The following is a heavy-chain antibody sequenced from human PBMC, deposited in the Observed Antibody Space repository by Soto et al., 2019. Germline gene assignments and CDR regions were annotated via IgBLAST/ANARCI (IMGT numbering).Heavy chain of an antibody. J-gene: IGHJ4*02. CDR1: GFTFSSYA. CDR3: VKGSITMIVVVSNKGADY. Sequence: GGSLRLSCSASGFTFSSYAMHWVRQAPGKGLEYVSAISSNGGSTYYADSVKGRFTISRDNSKNTLYLQMSSLRAEDTAVYYCVKGSITMIVVVSNKGADYWGQGTLVTVSS. V-gene: IGHV3-64D*06. CDR2: ISSNGGST. D-gene: IGHD3-22*01.